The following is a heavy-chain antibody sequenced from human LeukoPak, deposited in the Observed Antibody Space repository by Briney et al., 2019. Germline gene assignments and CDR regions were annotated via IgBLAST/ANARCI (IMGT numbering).Heavy chain of an antibody. CDR2: IIPISGTT. CDR1: GGTFSSYA. V-gene: IGHV1-69*13. CDR3: ARKLRLAGNWFDP. Sequence: ASVKVSCKASGGTFSSYAITWVRQAPGQGLEWMGKIIPISGTTNYAQKFQGRATFTADESTSTAYMELSSLRYEDTALYYCARKLRLAGNWFDPWGQGTLVTVSS. D-gene: IGHD2-15*01. J-gene: IGHJ5*02.